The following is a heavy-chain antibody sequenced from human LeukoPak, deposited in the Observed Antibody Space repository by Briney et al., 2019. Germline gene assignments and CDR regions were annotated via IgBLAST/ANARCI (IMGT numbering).Heavy chain of an antibody. CDR3: ARDYQWGFDY. CDR2: IKQDGSAK. V-gene: IGHV3-7*01. CDR1: GFTFSSTW. Sequence: GGSLRLSCAASGFTFSSTWMSWVRQAPGKGLEWVANIKQDGSAKYYVDSVKGRFTISRDNAKNSLYLQMNSLRAEDTAVYYCARDYQWGFDYWGQGTLVTVST. D-gene: IGHD1-26*01. J-gene: IGHJ4*02.